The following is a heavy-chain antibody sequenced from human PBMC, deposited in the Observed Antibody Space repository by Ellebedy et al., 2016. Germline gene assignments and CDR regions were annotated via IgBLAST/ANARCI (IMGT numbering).Heavy chain of an antibody. V-gene: IGHV1-2*02. CDR2: INPNSGGT. D-gene: IGHD3-22*01. CDR3: ASVLRHYYDSSHWDY. CDR1: GYTFTGYY. Sequence: ASVKVSCXASGYTFTGYYMHWVRQAPGQGLEWMGWINPNSGGTNYAQKFQGRVTMTRDTSISTAYMELSSLRSEDTAVYYCASVLRHYYDSSHWDYWGQGTLVTVSS. J-gene: IGHJ4*02.